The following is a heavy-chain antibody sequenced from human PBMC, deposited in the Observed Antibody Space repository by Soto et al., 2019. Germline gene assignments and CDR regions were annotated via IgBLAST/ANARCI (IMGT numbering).Heavy chain of an antibody. J-gene: IGHJ4*02. CDR3: AKDVESGWYEAFDY. Sequence: AGGSLRLSCTASGFAFSQYGMSWVRQAPGKGLEWVSSIRSFDYRTNYADSVKGRFTIPRDNSKSTLSLQMNSLRAEDTAVYYCAKDVESGWYEAFDYWGPGTLVTVSS. CDR2: IRSFDYRT. CDR1: GFAFSQYG. V-gene: IGHV3-23*01. D-gene: IGHD6-19*01.